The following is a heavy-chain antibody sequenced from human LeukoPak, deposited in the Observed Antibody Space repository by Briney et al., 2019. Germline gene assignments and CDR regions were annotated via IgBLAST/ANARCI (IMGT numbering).Heavy chain of an antibody. Sequence: SQTLSLTCTVSGGSISSGSYYWSCIRQPPGKGLEWIGRIYTSGSTNYNPSLKSRVTISVDTSKNQFSLKLSSVTAADTAVYYCERESSSGWYYWGQGALVTVSS. J-gene: IGHJ4*02. CDR2: IYTSGST. CDR1: GGSISSGSYY. D-gene: IGHD6-19*01. CDR3: ERESSSGWYY. V-gene: IGHV4-61*02.